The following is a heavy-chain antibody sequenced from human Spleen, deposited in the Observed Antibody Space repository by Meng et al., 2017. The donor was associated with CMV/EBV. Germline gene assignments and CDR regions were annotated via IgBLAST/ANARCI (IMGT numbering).Heavy chain of an antibody. CDR1: RGPFMNYI. CDR3: ANSSSYFRWFDP. V-gene: IGHV1-69*08. J-gene: IGHJ5*02. CDR2: IIPLHHTA. D-gene: IGHD3-22*01. Sequence: ASRGPFMNYIFPWVRQAPGKGPEWVGRIIPLHHTAPYAQKFIGRVAITADKSSNTVYMLLSGLTPEDTAIYFCANSSSYFRWFDPWGQGTLVTVSS.